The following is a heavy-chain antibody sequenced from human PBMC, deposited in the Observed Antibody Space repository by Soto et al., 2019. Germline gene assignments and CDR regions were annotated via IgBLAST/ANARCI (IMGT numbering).Heavy chain of an antibody. D-gene: IGHD2-2*01. CDR3: ARGHDQDIVVVPAATTFDY. J-gene: IGHJ4*02. CDR1: GGSFSGYY. CDR2: INHSGST. Sequence: SETLSLTCAVYGGSFSGYYWSWIRQPPGKGLEWIGEINHSGSTNYNPSLKSRVTISVDTSKNQFSLKLSSVTAADTAVYYCARGHDQDIVVVPAATTFDYWGQGTLVTVSS. V-gene: IGHV4-34*01.